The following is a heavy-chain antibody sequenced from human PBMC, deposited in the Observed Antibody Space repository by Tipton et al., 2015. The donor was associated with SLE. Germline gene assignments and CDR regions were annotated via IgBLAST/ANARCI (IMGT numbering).Heavy chain of an antibody. CDR3: ARDQNDFWSGLGYAFDI. D-gene: IGHD3-3*01. Sequence: SLRLSCAASGFTVSSHYMRWVRPAPGKGLEWVSVNYSGGSTYYADSVKGRFTISRDNSKNTLYLQMNSLRGEDTAVYYCARDQNDFWSGLGYAFDIWGQGTMVTVSS. V-gene: IGHV3-66*02. CDR1: GFTVSSHY. J-gene: IGHJ3*02. CDR2: NYSGGST.